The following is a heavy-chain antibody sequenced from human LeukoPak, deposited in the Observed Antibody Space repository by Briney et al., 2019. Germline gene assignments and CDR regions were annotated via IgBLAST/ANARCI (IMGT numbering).Heavy chain of an antibody. Sequence: SETLSLTCTVSGGSISSSSYYWGWIRQPPGKGLEWIGEISHSGSTNYNASLKSRVTISVDTSKNQFSLKLTSVTAADTAVYYCARPPRYCSSTSCYQKNYFFDYWGQGTLVTVSS. J-gene: IGHJ4*02. CDR3: ARPPRYCSSTSCYQKNYFFDY. CDR2: ISHSGST. V-gene: IGHV4-39*07. D-gene: IGHD2-2*01. CDR1: GGSISSSSYY.